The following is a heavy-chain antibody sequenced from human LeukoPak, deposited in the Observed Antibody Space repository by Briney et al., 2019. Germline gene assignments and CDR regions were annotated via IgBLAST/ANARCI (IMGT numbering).Heavy chain of an antibody. CDR2: ISYDGSNK. D-gene: IGHD1-26*01. CDR1: GFTFSSYG. CDR3: AKDPTSYYYYFDY. J-gene: IGHJ4*02. V-gene: IGHV3-30*18. Sequence: GGSLRLSCAASGFTFSSYGMHWVRKAPGKGLEWVAVISYDGSNKYYADSVKGRFTISRDNSKNTLYLQMNSLRAEDTAVYYCAKDPTSYYYYFDYWGQGTLVTVSS.